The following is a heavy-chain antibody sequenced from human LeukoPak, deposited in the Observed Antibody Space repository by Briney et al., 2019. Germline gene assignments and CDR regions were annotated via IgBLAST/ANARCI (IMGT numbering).Heavy chain of an antibody. CDR2: INHSGST. Sequence: SETLSLTCAVYGGSFSGYYWSWIRQPPGKGLEWIGEINHSGSTNYNPSLKSRVTISVDTSKNQFSLKLSSVPAADTAVYYCARRVGYYYGSGSYYRNWFDPWGQGTLVTVSS. CDR3: ARRVGYYYGSGSYYRNWFDP. J-gene: IGHJ5*02. V-gene: IGHV4-34*01. CDR1: GGSFSGYY. D-gene: IGHD3-10*01.